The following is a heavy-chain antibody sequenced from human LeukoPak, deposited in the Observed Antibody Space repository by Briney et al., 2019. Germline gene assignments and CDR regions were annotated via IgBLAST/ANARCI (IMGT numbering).Heavy chain of an antibody. J-gene: IGHJ4*02. CDR2: ICYSGST. Sequence: PSETLSLTCTVSGGSISSYYWSWIRQPPGKGLEWIGHICYSGSTNYNPSLKSRVTISVDTSKNQFSLKLSSVTAADTAVYYCARSRVPAAISLSPGSLDYWGKGTLVTVSS. CDR3: ARSRVPAAISLSPGSLDY. V-gene: IGHV4-59*01. D-gene: IGHD2-2*01. CDR1: GGSISSYY.